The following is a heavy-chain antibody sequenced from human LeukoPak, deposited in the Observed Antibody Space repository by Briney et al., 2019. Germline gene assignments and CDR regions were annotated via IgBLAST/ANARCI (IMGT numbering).Heavy chain of an antibody. J-gene: IGHJ4*02. D-gene: IGHD3-16*01. CDR3: AREASPYYYYFDY. Sequence: PSETLSLTCTVSGGSISSSIYYWGWIRQPPGKGLEWIGYIYYSGSTNYNPSLKSRVTMSVDTSKNQFSLKLSSVTAADTAVYYCAREASPYYYYFDYWGQGTLVTVSS. CDR1: GGSISSSIYY. V-gene: IGHV4-61*05. CDR2: IYYSGST.